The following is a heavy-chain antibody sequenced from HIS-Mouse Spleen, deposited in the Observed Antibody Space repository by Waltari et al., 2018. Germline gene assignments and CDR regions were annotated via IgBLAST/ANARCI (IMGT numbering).Heavy chain of an antibody. CDR3: ARGGIVVVPAAIPDWFDP. Sequence: QVQLVQSGAEVKKPGSSVKVSCKASGGTFSSYAISWVRQAPGQGLEWMGGSIPSLGSANYGQRCQGRVTITADESTSTAYMELSSLRSEDTAVYYCARGGIVVVPAAIPDWFDPWGQGTLVTVSS. V-gene: IGHV1-69*01. D-gene: IGHD2-2*01. CDR2: SIPSLGSA. CDR1: GGTFSSYA. J-gene: IGHJ5*02.